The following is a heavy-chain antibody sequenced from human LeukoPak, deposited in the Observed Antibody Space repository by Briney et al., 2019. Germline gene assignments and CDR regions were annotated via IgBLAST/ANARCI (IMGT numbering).Heavy chain of an antibody. CDR1: GGSISSSNW. Sequence: PSETLSLTCAVSGGSISSSNWWSWVRQPPGKGLEWIGEIYHSGSTNYNPSLKSRVTISVDTSKNQFSLKLSSVTAADTAVYYCARDLWFGEGSAFDIWGQGTMVTVSS. J-gene: IGHJ3*02. V-gene: IGHV4-4*02. CDR3: ARDLWFGEGSAFDI. CDR2: IYHSGST. D-gene: IGHD3-10*01.